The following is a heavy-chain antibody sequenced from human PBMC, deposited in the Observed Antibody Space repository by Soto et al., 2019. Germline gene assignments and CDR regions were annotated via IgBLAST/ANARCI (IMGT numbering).Heavy chain of an antibody. CDR3: AREDFWSGYYAV. Sequence: GGSLRLSCAASGFTFSSYAMHWVRQAPGKGLEWVAVISYDGSNKYYADSVKGRFTISRDNSKNTLYLQMNSLRAEDTAVYYCAREDFWSGYYAVWGQGTLVTVSS. J-gene: IGHJ4*02. CDR1: GFTFSSYA. CDR2: ISYDGSNK. V-gene: IGHV3-30-3*01. D-gene: IGHD3-3*01.